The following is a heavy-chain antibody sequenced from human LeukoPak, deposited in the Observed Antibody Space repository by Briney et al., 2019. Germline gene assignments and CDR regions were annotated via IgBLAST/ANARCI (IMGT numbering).Heavy chain of an antibody. J-gene: IGHJ6*03. D-gene: IGHD6-13*01. CDR1: GGSFSGYY. CDR3: ARGGYSSSYRRGYYYYYYMDV. Sequence: KLSETLSLTCAVYGGSFSGYYWSWIRQPPGKGLEWSGEINHSGSTNYNPSLKSRVTISVDTSKNQFSLKLSSVTAADTAVYYCARGGYSSSYRRGYYYYYYMDVWGKGTTVTVSS. CDR2: INHSGST. V-gene: IGHV4-34*01.